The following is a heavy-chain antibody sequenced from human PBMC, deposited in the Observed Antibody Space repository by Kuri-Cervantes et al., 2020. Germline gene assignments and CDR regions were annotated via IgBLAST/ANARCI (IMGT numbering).Heavy chain of an antibody. CDR3: ARGRDWNYAFDI. CDR2: ISAYNGNT. Sequence: ASVKVSCKASGYTFTSYGISWVRQAPGQGLEWMGWISAYNGNTNYAQKVQGRVTMTTDTSTNTVYMELRSLRPDDTAVYYCARGRDWNYAFDIWGQGTMVTVSS. V-gene: IGHV1-18*01. J-gene: IGHJ3*02. CDR1: GYTFTSYG. D-gene: IGHD1-7*01.